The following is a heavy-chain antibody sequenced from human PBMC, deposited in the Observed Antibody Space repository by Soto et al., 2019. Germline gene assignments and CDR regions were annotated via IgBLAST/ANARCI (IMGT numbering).Heavy chain of an antibody. CDR2: SYYGGST. J-gene: IGHJ6*04. CDR1: GGSISSYY. Sequence: QVQLQESGPGLVKPSETLSLPCTVSGGSISSYYWSWIRQPPGQGLEWIGYSYYGGSTNYNPSLKSRVTISVDTSKKQFSLKLSAVTAADTAVDYCAGGRIPLDVWGKGTTVTVSS. D-gene: IGHD2-21*01. CDR3: AGGRIPLDV. V-gene: IGHV4-59*01.